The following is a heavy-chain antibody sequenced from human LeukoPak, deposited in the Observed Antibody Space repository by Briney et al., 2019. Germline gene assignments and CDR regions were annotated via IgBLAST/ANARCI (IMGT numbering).Heavy chain of an antibody. J-gene: IGHJ4*02. Sequence: LQTLSLTCTVSGGSISSGGYYWSWIRQHPGKGLEWIGNIYYSGTTYYKPSLKSRVTISVDTSKNQFSLKLSSVTAADTAVYYCARGGVQLALARDWGQGTLVTVSS. D-gene: IGHD5-18*01. V-gene: IGHV4-31*03. CDR3: ARGGVQLALARD. CDR2: IYYSGTT. CDR1: GGSISSGGYY.